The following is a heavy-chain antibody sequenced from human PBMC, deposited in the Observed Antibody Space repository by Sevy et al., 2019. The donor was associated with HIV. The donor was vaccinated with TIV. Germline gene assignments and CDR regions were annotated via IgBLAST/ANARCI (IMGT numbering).Heavy chain of an antibody. Sequence: GGSLRLSCAASGFTFGDYWMGWVRQAPGKGLEWVASIKQAGSEKKYVDSVRGGFTISRDNAKHSLFLQIDSLRVDDTAMYYCTREVRPVDYWGQGTLVTVSS. V-gene: IGHV3-7*01. CDR2: IKQAGSEK. CDR3: TREVRPVDY. J-gene: IGHJ4*02. D-gene: IGHD2-21*01. CDR1: GFTFGDYW.